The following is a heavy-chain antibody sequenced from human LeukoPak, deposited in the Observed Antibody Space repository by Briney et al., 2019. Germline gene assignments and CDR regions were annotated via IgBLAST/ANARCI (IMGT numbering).Heavy chain of an antibody. D-gene: IGHD6-6*01. CDR1: GGSISSSSYY. CDR2: IYYSGST. Sequence: PSETLSLTRTVSGGSISSSSYYWGWIRQPPGKGLEWIGSIYYSGSTYYNPSLKSRVTISVDTSKNQFSLKQSSVTAADTAVYYCARLPEYSSSLIDYWGQGTLVTVSS. V-gene: IGHV4-39*01. J-gene: IGHJ4*02. CDR3: ARLPEYSSSLIDY.